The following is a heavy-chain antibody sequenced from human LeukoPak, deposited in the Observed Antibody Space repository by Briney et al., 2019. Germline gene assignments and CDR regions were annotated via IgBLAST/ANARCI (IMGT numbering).Heavy chain of an antibody. Sequence: GGSLRLSCAAAGFTFRSSSMTWVRQAPGKGLEWVSSISARSDYIYYADSVRGRFTISRDNAENSLYLQMNSLRVEDTAVYFYVRGGSSSSGPADYWGQGTLVSVSS. V-gene: IGHV3-21*01. CDR2: ISARSDYI. CDR1: GFTFRSSS. CDR3: VRGGSSSSGPADY. D-gene: IGHD6-6*01. J-gene: IGHJ4*02.